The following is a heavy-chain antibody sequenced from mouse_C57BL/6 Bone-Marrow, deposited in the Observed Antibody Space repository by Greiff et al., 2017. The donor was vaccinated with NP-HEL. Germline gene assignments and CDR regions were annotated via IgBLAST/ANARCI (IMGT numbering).Heavy chain of an antibody. CDR1: GYTFTDYY. D-gene: IGHD1-1*01. CDR3: ARDGSSYEYYAMDY. CDR2: INPYNGGT. J-gene: IGHJ4*01. Sequence: EVQLQQSGPVLVKPGASVKMSCKASGYTFTDYYMNWVKQSHGKSLEWIGVINPYNGGTSYNQKFKGKATLTVDKSSSTAYMELNSLTSEDSAVYYCARDGSSYEYYAMDYWGQGTSVTVSS. V-gene: IGHV1-19*01.